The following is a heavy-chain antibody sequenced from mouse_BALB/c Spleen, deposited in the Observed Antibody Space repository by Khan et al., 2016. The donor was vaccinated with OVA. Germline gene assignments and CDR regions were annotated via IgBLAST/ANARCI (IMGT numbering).Heavy chain of an antibody. CDR3: ARSGYGSCGY. J-gene: IGHJ3*02. Sequence: VQLQQSGPEVVRPGASVKISCKASGYTFTDYNMDWVKQRHGKSLEWIGYIHPNNGDTGYNQKFKTKASLTGDDSSRKVNMELRSLTSEDAAFYYCARSGYGSCGYWGQGTLVTVSA. V-gene: IGHV1S29*02. CDR1: GYTFTDYN. D-gene: IGHD1-2*01. CDR2: IHPNNGDT.